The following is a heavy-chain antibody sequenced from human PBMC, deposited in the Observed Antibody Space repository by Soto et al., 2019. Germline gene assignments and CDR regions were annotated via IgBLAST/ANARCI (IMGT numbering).Heavy chain of an antibody. CDR3: AMVDSSSWYSLDY. CDR1: GYTFTSYA. V-gene: IGHV1-3*01. J-gene: IGHJ4*02. Sequence: QVQLVQSGAEVKKPGASVKVSCKASGYTFTSYAMHWVRQAPGQRLEWMGWINAGNGNTKYSQKFQGRVTITRDTSASTAYMELSSLRSEDTAVYYWAMVDSSSWYSLDYWGQGTLVTVSS. CDR2: INAGNGNT. D-gene: IGHD6-13*01.